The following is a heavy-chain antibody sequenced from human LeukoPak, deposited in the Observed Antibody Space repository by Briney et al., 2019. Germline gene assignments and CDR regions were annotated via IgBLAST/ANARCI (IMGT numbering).Heavy chain of an antibody. J-gene: IGHJ4*02. Sequence: ASVKVSCTASGYTFTSYGISWVRQARGQGLEWMGWISAYNGNTNYAQKLQGRVTMTTDTYTSTAYMELRSLRSDDTAVYYCALVGTTGTTDYWGQGTLVTVSS. D-gene: IGHD1-1*01. CDR1: GYTFTSYG. CDR3: ALVGTTGTTDY. CDR2: ISAYNGNT. V-gene: IGHV1-18*01.